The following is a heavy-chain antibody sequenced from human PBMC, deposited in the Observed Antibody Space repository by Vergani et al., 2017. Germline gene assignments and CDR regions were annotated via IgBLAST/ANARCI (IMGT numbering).Heavy chain of an antibody. CDR1: GGSISSYY. CDR3: ARNPYCGGDCYSDAFDI. CDR2: IYYSGST. D-gene: IGHD2-21*02. Sequence: QVQLQESGPGLVKPSETLSLTCTVSGGSISSYYWSWIRQPPGKGLEWIGYIYYSGSTNYNPSLKSRVTISVDTSKNQFSLKLSSVTAADTAVYYCARNPYCGGDCYSDAFDIRGQGTMVTVSS. V-gene: IGHV4-59*01. J-gene: IGHJ3*02.